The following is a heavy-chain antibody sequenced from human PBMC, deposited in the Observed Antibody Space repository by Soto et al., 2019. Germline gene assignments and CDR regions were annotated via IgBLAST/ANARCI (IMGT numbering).Heavy chain of an antibody. V-gene: IGHV4-59*08. Sequence: QVQLQESGPGLVKPSETLSLKCTVSDGSISPNYWTWIRQPPGKGLEWIGYIYYAGTTTYHPSLKSRVSISLATSKNEVSLKLTSVTAADTAVYYCARLGAYYQALDSWGQGILVTVSS. J-gene: IGHJ4*02. CDR1: DGSISPNY. D-gene: IGHD3-22*01. CDR2: IYYAGTT. CDR3: ARLGAYYQALDS.